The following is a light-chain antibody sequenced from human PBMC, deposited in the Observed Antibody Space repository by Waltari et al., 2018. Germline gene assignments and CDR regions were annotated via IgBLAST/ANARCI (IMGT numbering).Light chain of an antibody. V-gene: IGKV4-1*01. Sequence: DIVMTQSPDSLAVSLGERATINCKSSQSVLYSSNSKDSLAWYQQKPGQPPKLVIYWASIRASGVPYRFSGSGSGTDFTLTISSLQAEDVAVYYCQQFYSTPFTFGQGTKLEIK. J-gene: IGKJ2*01. CDR3: QQFYSTPFT. CDR2: WAS. CDR1: QSVLYSSNSKDS.